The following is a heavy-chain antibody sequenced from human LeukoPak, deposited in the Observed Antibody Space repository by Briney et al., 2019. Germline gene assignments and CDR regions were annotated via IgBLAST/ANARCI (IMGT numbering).Heavy chain of an antibody. CDR3: ARVVRGGSGSYYEYFDY. CDR2: IYTSGST. CDR1: GGSISSYY. J-gene: IGHJ4*02. V-gene: IGHV4-4*07. D-gene: IGHD3-10*01. Sequence: PSETLSLTCTVSGGSISSYYWSWIRQPAGKRLEWIGRIYTSGSTNYNPSLKSRVTMSVDTSKNQFSLKLSSVTAADTAVYYCARVVRGGSGSYYEYFDYWGQGTLVTVSS.